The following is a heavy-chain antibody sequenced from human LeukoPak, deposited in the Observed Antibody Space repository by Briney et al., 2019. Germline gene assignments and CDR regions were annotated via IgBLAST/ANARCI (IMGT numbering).Heavy chain of an antibody. D-gene: IGHD3-16*01. CDR1: GGSFSGYY. V-gene: IGHV4-34*01. CDR2: INHSGST. J-gene: IGHJ4*02. CDR3: ARSRVHYDYVWGSSRAIDY. Sequence: PSETLSLTCAVYGGSFSGYYWSWIRQPPGKGLEWIGEINHSGSTNYNPSFKSRVTISVDTSKNQFSLKLSSVTAADTAVYYCARSRVHYDYVWGSSRAIDYWGQGTLVTVSS.